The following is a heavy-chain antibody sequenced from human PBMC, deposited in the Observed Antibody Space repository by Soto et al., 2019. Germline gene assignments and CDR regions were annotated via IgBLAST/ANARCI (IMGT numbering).Heavy chain of an antibody. D-gene: IGHD3-22*01. V-gene: IGHV3-30-3*01. CDR1: GFTFSSYA. CDR3: ARDRPLLTYYYDSSGYNRGGGFDY. CDR2: ISYDGSNK. J-gene: IGHJ4*02. Sequence: PGGSLRLSCAASGFTFSSYAMHWVRQAPGKGLEWVAVISYDGSNKYYADSVKSRFTISRDNSKNTLYLQMNSLRAEDTAVYYCARDRPLLTYYYDSSGYNRGGGFDYWGQGTLVTVSS.